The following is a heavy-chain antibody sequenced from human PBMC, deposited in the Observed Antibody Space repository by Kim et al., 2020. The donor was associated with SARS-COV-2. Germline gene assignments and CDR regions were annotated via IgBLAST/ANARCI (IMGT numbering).Heavy chain of an antibody. D-gene: IGHD3-22*01. Sequence: SVKVSCKASGGTFSSYAISWVRHAPGQGLEWMGGIIPIFGTANYAQKFQGRVTITADESTSTAYMELSSLRSEDTAVYYCATNGLPYDSSGYQFDYWGQGTLVTVSS. J-gene: IGHJ4*02. CDR3: ATNGLPYDSSGYQFDY. CDR2: IIPIFGTA. V-gene: IGHV1-69*13. CDR1: GGTFSSYA.